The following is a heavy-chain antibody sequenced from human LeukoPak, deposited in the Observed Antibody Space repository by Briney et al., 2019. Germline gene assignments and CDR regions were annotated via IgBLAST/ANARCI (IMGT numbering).Heavy chain of an antibody. CDR3: AREGRITGTTGAIDI. J-gene: IGHJ3*02. CDR2: INHSGST. D-gene: IGHD1-7*01. Sequence: SETLSLTCAVYGGSFSGYYLSWLRQPPGKGLEWIGEINHSGSTNYNPSLKSRVTISVDTSKNQFSLKLSSVTAADTAVYYCAREGRITGTTGAIDIWGQGTMVTVSS. CDR1: GGSFSGYY. V-gene: IGHV4-34*01.